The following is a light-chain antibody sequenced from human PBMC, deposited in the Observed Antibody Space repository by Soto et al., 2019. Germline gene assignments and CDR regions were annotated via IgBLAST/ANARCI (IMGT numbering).Light chain of an antibody. CDR2: EVS. CDR1: SSDVGGYNY. V-gene: IGLV2-8*01. Sequence: QSALTQPPSASGSPGQSVTISCTGTSSDVGGYNYVSWYQQHPGKAPKLMIYEVSQRPSGVPDRFSGSKSGYTASLTVSGPQPEDEADYYCSSYGGSNNLVFGGGTKLTVL. J-gene: IGLJ2*01. CDR3: SSYGGSNNLV.